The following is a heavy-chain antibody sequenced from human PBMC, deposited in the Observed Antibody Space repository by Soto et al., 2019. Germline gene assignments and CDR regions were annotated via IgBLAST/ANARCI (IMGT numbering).Heavy chain of an antibody. D-gene: IGHD3-16*01. CDR3: ASNTRYDPPDY. CDR1: GFTFSSYA. V-gene: IGHV3-23*01. J-gene: IGHJ4*02. CDR2: ISVSGGST. Sequence: GGSLRLSCAASGFTFSSYAMSWVRQAPGKGLAWVSGISVSGGSTYYADSVKGRFTISRDNSKNTLYLQMNSLRAEDTAVYYCASNTRYDPPDYWGQGTLVTVS.